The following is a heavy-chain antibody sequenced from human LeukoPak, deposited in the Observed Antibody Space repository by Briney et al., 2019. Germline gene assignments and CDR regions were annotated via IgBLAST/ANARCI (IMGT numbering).Heavy chain of an antibody. J-gene: IGHJ4*02. CDR3: ARGYDYGDYVGDFDY. D-gene: IGHD4-17*01. CDR2: ISSENDNT. V-gene: IGHV1-18*01. CDR1: GHTFTSYP. Sequence: ASVKVSCNASGHTFTSYPISWVRQAPGQGLEWLGWISSENDNTNNAQKLQGRVTMTTDTSTSTDYMDIRGLRSDDTAVYYCARGYDYGDYVGDFDYWGQGTLVTVSS.